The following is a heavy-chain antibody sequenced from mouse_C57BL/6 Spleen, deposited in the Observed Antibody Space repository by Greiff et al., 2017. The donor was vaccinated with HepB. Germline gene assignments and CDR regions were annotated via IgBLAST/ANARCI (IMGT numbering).Heavy chain of an antibody. D-gene: IGHD2-14*01. CDR3: ARTLWVRRDYYAMDY. V-gene: IGHV8-12*01. CDR1: GFSLSTSGMG. CDR2: IYWDADH. Sequence: QVTLKVSGPGILQSSQTLSLTCSFSGFSLSTSGMGVSWIRQPSGKGLEWLAHIYWDADHRYNSSLKSRLTISKYTSRNQVFLKITSVDTADTTTNYWARTLWVRRDYYAMDYWGQGTSVTVSS. J-gene: IGHJ4*01.